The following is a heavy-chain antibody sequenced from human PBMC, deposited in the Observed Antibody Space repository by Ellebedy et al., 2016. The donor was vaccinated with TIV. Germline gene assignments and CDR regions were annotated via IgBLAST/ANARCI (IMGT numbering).Heavy chain of an antibody. CDR3: AKEEYRNTFDS. Sequence: SETLSLTCNVSGVPMISYSWSWIRHPPGKGLEWIGSIYNSGNTNYNPSLKSRLTMSVDTSKNQFSLSLSSVTAADTALYFCAKEEYRNTFDSWGQGTLVTVSS. CDR1: GVPMISYS. V-gene: IGHV4-59*12. D-gene: IGHD4-11*01. CDR2: IYNSGNT. J-gene: IGHJ5*01.